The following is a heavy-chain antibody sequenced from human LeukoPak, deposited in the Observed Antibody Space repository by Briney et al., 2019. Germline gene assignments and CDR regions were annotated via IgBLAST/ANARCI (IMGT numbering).Heavy chain of an antibody. V-gene: IGHV3-21*01. D-gene: IGHD1-20*01. CDR3: ARGTNWSPLDFDY. Sequence: GGSLRLSCVGSGFTFSSYNMHWVRQAPGKGLEWVSTISSSSSSGSYKYYVDSVKGRFTISRDNAKNSLYLQMDSLRAGDTAVYFCARGTNWSPLDFDYWGQGTLVTVSS. J-gene: IGHJ4*02. CDR1: GFTFSSYN. CDR2: ISSSSSSGSYK.